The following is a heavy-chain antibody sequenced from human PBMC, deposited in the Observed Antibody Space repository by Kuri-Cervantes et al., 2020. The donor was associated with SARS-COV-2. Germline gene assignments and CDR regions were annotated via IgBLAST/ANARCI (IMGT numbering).Heavy chain of an antibody. CDR1: GGSISSSSYY. V-gene: IGHV4-39*01. D-gene: IGHD3-3*01. CDR3: ASQGFSKGGYFDY. J-gene: IGHJ4*02. CDR2: IYYSGST. Sequence: GSLRLSCTVSGGSISSSSYYWGWIRQPPGKGLEWIGSIYYSGSTYYNPSLKSRVTISVDTSKNQFSLKLSSVTAADTAVYYCASQGFSKGGYFDYWGQGTLVTVSS.